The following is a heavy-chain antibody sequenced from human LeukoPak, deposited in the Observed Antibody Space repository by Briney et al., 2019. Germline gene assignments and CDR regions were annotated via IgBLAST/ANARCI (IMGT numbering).Heavy chain of an antibody. J-gene: IGHJ4*02. CDR2: INHSGST. CDR3: ARTKVEDRVYYFDY. CDR1: GGSFSGYY. D-gene: IGHD4-17*01. Sequence: SETLSLTCAVYGGSFSGYYWSWIRQPPGKGLEWIGEINHSGSTNYNPSLKSRVTISVDTSKNQFSLKLSSVTAADTAVYYCARTKVEDRVYYFDYWGQGTLVTVSS. V-gene: IGHV4-34*01.